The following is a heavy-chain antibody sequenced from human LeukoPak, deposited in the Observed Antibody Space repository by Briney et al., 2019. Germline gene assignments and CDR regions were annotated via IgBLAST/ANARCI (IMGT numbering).Heavy chain of an antibody. CDR2: ISGGGGST. J-gene: IGHJ4*02. V-gene: IGHV3-23*01. Sequence: GGSLRLSCAASGFTFSSYAMSWVRQAPGKGLEWVSAISGGGGSTYYADSVKGRFTISRANSKNTLYLQMNSLRAEDTAVYYCAKVGNDFWSGYSQPFDYWAREPWSPSPQ. CDR1: GFTFSSYA. CDR3: AKVGNDFWSGYSQPFDY. D-gene: IGHD3-3*01.